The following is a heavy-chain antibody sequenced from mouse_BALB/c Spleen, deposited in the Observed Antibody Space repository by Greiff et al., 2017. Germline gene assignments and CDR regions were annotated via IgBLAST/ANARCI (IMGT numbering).Heavy chain of an antibody. CDR1: GFTFSSFG. Sequence: EVKLVESGGGLVQPGGSRKLSCAASGFTFSSFGMHWVRQAPEKGLEWVAYISSGSSTIYYADTVKGRFTISRDNPKNTLFLQMTSLRSEDTAMYYCAREGSTMITTWFAYWGQGTLVTVSA. CDR3: AREGSTMITTWFAY. D-gene: IGHD2-4*01. V-gene: IGHV5-17*02. J-gene: IGHJ3*01. CDR2: ISSGSSTI.